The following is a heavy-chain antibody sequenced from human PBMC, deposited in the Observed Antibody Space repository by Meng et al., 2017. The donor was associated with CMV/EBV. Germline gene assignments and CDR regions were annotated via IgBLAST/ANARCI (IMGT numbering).Heavy chain of an antibody. CDR1: GGSISSGGYY. Sequence: LRLSCTVSGGSISSGGYYWSWIRQHPGKGLEWIGYIYYSGSTYYNPSLKSRVTISVDTSKNQFSLKLSSVTAADTAVYYCARGREWLQLHTLYFYYWGQGTLVTVSS. D-gene: IGHD5-24*01. CDR3: ARGREWLQLHTLYFYY. CDR2: IYYSGST. V-gene: IGHV4-31*03. J-gene: IGHJ4*02.